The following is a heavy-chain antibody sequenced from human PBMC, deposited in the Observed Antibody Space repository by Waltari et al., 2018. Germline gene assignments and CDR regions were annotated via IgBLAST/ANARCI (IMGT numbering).Heavy chain of an antibody. CDR1: GGSISSHY. V-gene: IGHV4-59*11. D-gene: IGHD2-8*01. J-gene: IGHJ5*02. Sequence: QVQLQESGPGLVKPSETLSLTCTVSGGSISSHYWSWIRQPPGKGLEWIGYIYYSGSTNYNPSLKSRVTISVDTSKNQFSLKLSSVTAADTAVYYCARGKEQWNWFDPWGQGTLVTVSS. CDR2: IYYSGST. CDR3: ARGKEQWNWFDP.